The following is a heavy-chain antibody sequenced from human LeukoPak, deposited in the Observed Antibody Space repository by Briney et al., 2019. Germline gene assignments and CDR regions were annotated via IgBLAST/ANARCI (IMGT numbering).Heavy chain of an antibody. V-gene: IGHV3-74*01. J-gene: IGHJ3*01. D-gene: IGHD1-14*01. Sequence: PGGSLRLSCAASGFTFGNSWVHWVRQAPGKWLVWVSLINADGSTATYADSVKGRFTISRDNARNTLSLQMNSLTIEDTAVYYCVVVVEPPDSDGFDVWGQGTMITVSS. CDR3: VVVVEPPDSDGFDV. CDR1: GFTFGNSW. CDR2: INADGSTA.